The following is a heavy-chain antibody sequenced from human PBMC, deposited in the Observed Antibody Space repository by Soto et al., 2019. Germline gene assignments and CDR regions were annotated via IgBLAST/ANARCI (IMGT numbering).Heavy chain of an antibody. CDR1: GFTFSSYA. D-gene: IGHD2-8*01. J-gene: IGHJ6*02. V-gene: IGHV3-23*01. Sequence: PGGSLRLSCAASGFTFSSYAMSWVRQAPGKGLEWVSAISGSGGSTYYADSVKGRFTISRDNSKNTLYLQMNSLRAEDTAVYYCAKDQDCTNGVCYPVYYYYGMDVWGQGTTVTVSS. CDR2: ISGSGGST. CDR3: AKDQDCTNGVCYPVYYYYGMDV.